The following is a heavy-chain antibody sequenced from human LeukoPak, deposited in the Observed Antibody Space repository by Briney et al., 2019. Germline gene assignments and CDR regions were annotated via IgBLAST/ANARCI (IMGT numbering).Heavy chain of an antibody. CDR3: NTFNWNSPFDY. Sequence: GGSLRLSCTASGFTFSDAWVTWVRQAPGKGLEWVGRIRSKTSGGTTDYAAPVNGRFTISRDDSKNTIFLQMSSLKTEDTAVYYCNTFNWNSPFDYWGQGTLVTVSS. CDR1: GFTFSDAW. CDR2: IRSKTSGGTT. J-gene: IGHJ4*02. V-gene: IGHV3-15*01. D-gene: IGHD1-20*01.